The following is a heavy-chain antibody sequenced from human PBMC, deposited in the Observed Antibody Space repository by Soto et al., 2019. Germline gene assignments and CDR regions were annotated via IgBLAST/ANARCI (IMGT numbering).Heavy chain of an antibody. D-gene: IGHD1-26*01. V-gene: IGHV3-30*03. CDR1: GFTFSNYG. Sequence: QVQLVESGGGVVQPGRSLSLSFAASGFTFSNYGMHWVRQAPGEGLEWVAGILYDGSKKHYADSVKGRFTIARDNSKNTLYLQMNSLRAEDTAVYYCATRGFGGSFHYFDSWGQGTLVTVSS. CDR2: ILYDGSKK. CDR3: ATRGFGGSFHYFDS. J-gene: IGHJ4*02.